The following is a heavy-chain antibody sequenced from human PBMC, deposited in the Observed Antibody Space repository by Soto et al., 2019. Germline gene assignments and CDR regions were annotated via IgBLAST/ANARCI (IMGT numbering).Heavy chain of an antibody. CDR1: GFTFSDHY. D-gene: IGHD1-1*01. V-gene: IGHV3-72*01. CDR2: TRNKAKSYTT. J-gene: IGHJ6*02. CDR3: ARGATARTNYYYGLDA. Sequence: GGSLRLSCAASGFTFSDHYMDWVRQAPGKGLEWVGRTRNKAKSYTTEYAASVKGRFTISRDDSKNSLYLQMNSLKTEDTAVYYCARGATARTNYYYGLDAWGQGTTVTVSS.